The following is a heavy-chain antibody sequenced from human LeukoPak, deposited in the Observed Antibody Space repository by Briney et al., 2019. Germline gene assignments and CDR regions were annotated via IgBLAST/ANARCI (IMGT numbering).Heavy chain of an antibody. D-gene: IGHD2-2*01. CDR1: GGSISSSSYY. V-gene: IGHV4-39*01. CDR3: VFHCSSTSCYGDY. J-gene: IGHJ4*02. Sequence: SETLSLTCTVSGGSISSSSYYWGWIRQPPGKGLEWIGSIYYSGSTYYNPSLKSRVTISVDTSKNQFSLKLSSVTAADTAVYYCVFHCSSTSCYGDYWGQGTLVTVPS. CDR2: IYYSGST.